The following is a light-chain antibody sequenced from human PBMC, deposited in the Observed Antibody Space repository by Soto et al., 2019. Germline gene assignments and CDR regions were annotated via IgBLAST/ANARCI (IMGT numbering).Light chain of an antibody. Sequence: EIVLTQSPGTLSLSPGERATLSCRASQSVSSGYLAWYQQKPGQAPRLLIYDASSRATGIPDRFSGSGSGTDFTLTISRLEPEDFAVYYCHQYDTSPWTFGRGTKVEIK. CDR1: QSVSSGY. J-gene: IGKJ1*01. V-gene: IGKV3-20*01. CDR3: HQYDTSPWT. CDR2: DAS.